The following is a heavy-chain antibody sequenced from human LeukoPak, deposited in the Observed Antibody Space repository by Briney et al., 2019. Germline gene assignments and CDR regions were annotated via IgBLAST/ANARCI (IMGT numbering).Heavy chain of an antibody. CDR1: GFTFSDYY. V-gene: IGHV3-11*06. CDR2: ISSGGNYI. J-gene: IGHJ4*02. D-gene: IGHD3-16*01. CDR3: ARGGYYFDY. Sequence: GGSLRLSCAASGFTFSDYYMNWIRQAPGKGLEWVSSISSGGNYIDYADSVTGRFTISRDNAKNSLYLQMNSLSAEDTAVYYCARGGYYFDYWGQGTLVTVSS.